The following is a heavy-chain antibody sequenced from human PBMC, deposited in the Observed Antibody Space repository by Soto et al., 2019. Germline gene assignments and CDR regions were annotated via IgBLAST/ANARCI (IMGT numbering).Heavy chain of an antibody. CDR1: GYSFTSYW. Sequence: GESLKISCKGSGYSFTSYWIGWVRQMPGKGLEWMEIIYPGDSDTRYSPSFQGQVTISADKSISTAYLQWSSLKASDTAMYYCARKGRGCTNGVCYTSPPPDYYYYYGMDVWGQGTTVTVSS. V-gene: IGHV5-51*01. J-gene: IGHJ6*02. D-gene: IGHD2-8*01. CDR2: IYPGDSDT. CDR3: ARKGRGCTNGVCYTSPPPDYYYYYGMDV.